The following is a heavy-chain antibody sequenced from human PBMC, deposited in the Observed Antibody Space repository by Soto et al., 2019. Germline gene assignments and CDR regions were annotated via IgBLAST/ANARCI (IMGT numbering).Heavy chain of an antibody. CDR1: GFSLSTNT. CDR2: ISNDGRRK. J-gene: IGHJ4*02. V-gene: IGHV3-30*04. CDR3: ARVATAMTYDF. Sequence: VGSLRLSCAASGFSLSTNTMHWVRQVPGKGLEWVASISNDGRRKYYADFVKGRFTISRDTTNNILYLEMNSLRAEDTSLYYCARVATAMTYDFWGQGTQVTVSS. D-gene: IGHD2-21*02.